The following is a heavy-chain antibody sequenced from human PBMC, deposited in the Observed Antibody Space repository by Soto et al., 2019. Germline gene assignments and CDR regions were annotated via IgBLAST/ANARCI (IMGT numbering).Heavy chain of an antibody. Sequence: EVQLVESGGGLVQPGGSLRLSCAASGFTVSSNYMSWVRQAPGKGLEWVSVIYSGGSTYYADSVKGRFTISRDNSKNTLYLQMNSLRAEETAVYYCARDQGGGWGSWFDPWGQGTLVTVSS. CDR2: IYSGGST. D-gene: IGHD3-16*01. V-gene: IGHV3-66*01. J-gene: IGHJ5*02. CDR1: GFTVSSNY. CDR3: ARDQGGGWGSWFDP.